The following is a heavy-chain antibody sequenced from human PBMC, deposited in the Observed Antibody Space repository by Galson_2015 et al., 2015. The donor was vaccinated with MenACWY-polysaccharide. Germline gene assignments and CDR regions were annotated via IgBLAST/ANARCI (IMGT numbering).Heavy chain of an antibody. CDR2: IYPGASDI. V-gene: IGHV5-51*01. Sequence: QSGAEVIKPGESLPISWMASGSSFPDYWVGWVRQMPGKGLEWMGIIYPGASDIRYSPSFQGQVSFSADKSTGTAYLQWSSLKAPDTAMYYCARFLGGTLTMTRHYDAFDIWGQGTMVTVSS. CDR3: ARFLGGTLTMTRHYDAFDI. J-gene: IGHJ3*02. CDR1: GSSFPDYW. D-gene: IGHD4/OR15-4a*01.